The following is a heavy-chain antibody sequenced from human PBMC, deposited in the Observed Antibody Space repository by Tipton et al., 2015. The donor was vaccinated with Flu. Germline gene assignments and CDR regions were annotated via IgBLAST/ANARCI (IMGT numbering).Heavy chain of an antibody. D-gene: IGHD3-10*01. V-gene: IGHV4-61*02. CDR2: FYITGST. CDR1: GDSITSGSYY. J-gene: IGHJ4*02. Sequence: TLSLTCTVSGDSITSGSYYWSWIRQPAGKGLEWIGRFYITGSTNYNPSLKSRVTISVDTSKNQFSLKLSSVTAADTAVYYCASDYYGSGGGDYWGQGILVTVSS. CDR3: ASDYYGSGGGDY.